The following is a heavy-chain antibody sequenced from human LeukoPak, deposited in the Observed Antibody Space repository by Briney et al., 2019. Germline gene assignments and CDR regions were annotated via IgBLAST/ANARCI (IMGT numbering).Heavy chain of an antibody. V-gene: IGHV3-21*01. CDR2: ISSSSSYI. D-gene: IGHD6-19*01. Sequence: GGSLRRSCAASGLTFSSYSMNWVRQAPGKGLEWVSSISSSSSYIFYPDSVKGRFTISRDNAKNSLYLQMNSLRAEDTAVYYCARGGGLVYSSGWYGDYWGQGTLVTVSS. J-gene: IGHJ4*02. CDR3: ARGGGLVYSSGWYGDY. CDR1: GLTFSSYS.